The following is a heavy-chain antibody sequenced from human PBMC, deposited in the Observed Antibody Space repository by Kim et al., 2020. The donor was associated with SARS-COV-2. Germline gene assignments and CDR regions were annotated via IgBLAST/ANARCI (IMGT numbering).Heavy chain of an antibody. J-gene: IGHJ6*02. CDR2: EDDK. V-gene: IGHV2-70*01. CDR3: ARTRGGMDV. D-gene: IGHD3-10*01. Sequence: EDDKDSSKSLKTRLTISKDTSKNQVVLTMTNMDPVDTATYYCARTRGGMDVWGQGTTVTVSS.